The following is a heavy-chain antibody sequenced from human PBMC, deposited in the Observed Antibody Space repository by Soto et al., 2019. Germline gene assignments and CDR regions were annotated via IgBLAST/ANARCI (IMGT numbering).Heavy chain of an antibody. Sequence: QVQLQQLGAGLLKPSETLSLTCAVNSESLSGYYWSWIRQSPGKGLEWIGEIDGSGNTNYSPSLRSRVAMSVDTSMNHFSLTLNSVSAADTAAYYCVGARGRLVGFDYWGQGTLVTVSS. D-gene: IGHD1-26*01. V-gene: IGHV4-34*01. J-gene: IGHJ4*02. CDR2: IDGSGNT. CDR1: SESLSGYY. CDR3: VGARGRLVGFDY.